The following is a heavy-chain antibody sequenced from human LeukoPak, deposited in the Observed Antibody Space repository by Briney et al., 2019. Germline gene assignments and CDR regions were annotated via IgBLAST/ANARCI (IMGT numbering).Heavy chain of an antibody. V-gene: IGHV1-18*01. Sequence: ASGKVSCKASGYTFTSYGISWVRQAPGQGLEWMGWISAYNGNTNYAQKLQGRVTMTTDTSTSTAYMELRSLRSDDTAAYYCARVRKQMMFDPWGQGTLVTVSS. CDR2: ISAYNGNT. J-gene: IGHJ5*02. CDR3: ARVRKQMMFDP. D-gene: IGHD3-16*01. CDR1: GYTFTSYG.